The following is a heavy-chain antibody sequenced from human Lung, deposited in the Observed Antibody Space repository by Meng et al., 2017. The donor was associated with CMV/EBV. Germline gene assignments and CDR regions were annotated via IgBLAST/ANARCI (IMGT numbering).Heavy chain of an antibody. D-gene: IGHD6-19*01. V-gene: IGHV3-30*04. J-gene: IGHJ3*02. CDR2: ISYDGSNK. Sequence: SXKISXAASGFTFSSYAMHWVRQAPGKGLEWVAVISYDGSNKYYADSVKGRFTISRDNSKNTLYLQMNSLRAEDTAVYYCARDLSFSGWYRNAFDIWGQGTXVTVSS. CDR3: ARDLSFSGWYRNAFDI. CDR1: GFTFSSYA.